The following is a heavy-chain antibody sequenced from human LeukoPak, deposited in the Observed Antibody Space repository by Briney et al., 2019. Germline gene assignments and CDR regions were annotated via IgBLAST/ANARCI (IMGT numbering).Heavy chain of an antibody. J-gene: IGHJ4*02. D-gene: IGHD3-22*01. CDR3: VNYYDSSDYQQPNHFDY. CDR1: GGSISSSGYY. CDR2: IYYSGST. V-gene: IGHV4-39*01. Sequence: SETLSLTCTVSGGSISSSGYYWGWIRQPPGKGLDWIGSIYYSGSTYYNPSLKSRFTISVDTSKNQFSLKLSSVTAADTAVYYCVNYYDSSDYQQPNHFDYWGQGTLVTVSS.